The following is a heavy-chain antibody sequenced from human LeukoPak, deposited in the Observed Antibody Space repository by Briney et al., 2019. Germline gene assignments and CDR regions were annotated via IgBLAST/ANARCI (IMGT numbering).Heavy chain of an antibody. J-gene: IGHJ6*04. V-gene: IGHV4-59*01. CDR1: GGSISSYY. CDR2: IYYSGST. Sequence: SETLSLTCTVSGGSISSYYWSWIRQPPGKGLEWIGYIYYSGSTNYNPSLKSRVTISVDTSKNQFSLKLSSVTAADTAVYYCARVSIVASMDVWGKGTTVTVSS. D-gene: IGHD5-12*01. CDR3: ARVSIVASMDV.